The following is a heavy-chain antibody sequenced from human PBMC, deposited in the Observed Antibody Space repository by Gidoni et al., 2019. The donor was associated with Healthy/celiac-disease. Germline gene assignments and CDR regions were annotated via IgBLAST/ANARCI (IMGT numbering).Heavy chain of an antibody. D-gene: IGHD6-19*01. CDR2: IYYSGST. CDR3: ARDKGQPVAGTFDY. V-gene: IGHV4-39*07. CDR1: GGSISSSSYY. Sequence: QLQLQESGPGLVKPSETLSLTCTVSGGSISSSSYYWGWIRQPPGKGLEWIGSIYYSGSTYYNPSLKSRVTISVDTSKNQFSLKLSSVTAADTAVYYCARDKGQPVAGTFDYWGQGTLVTVSS. J-gene: IGHJ4*02.